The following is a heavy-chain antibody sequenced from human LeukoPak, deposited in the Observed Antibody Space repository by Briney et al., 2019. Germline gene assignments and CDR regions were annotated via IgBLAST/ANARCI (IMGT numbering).Heavy chain of an antibody. J-gene: IGHJ5*02. D-gene: IGHD6-13*01. CDR2: IYYSGST. CDR1: GGSISSSSYY. V-gene: IGHV4-39*07. CDR3: ARDTSSSWYSMGAFDP. Sequence: SETLSLTCTVSGGSISSSSYYWGWIRQPPGKGLEWIGSIYYSGSTNYNPSLKSRVTISVDTSKNQFSLKLSSVTAADTAVYYCARDTSSSWYSMGAFDPWGQGTLVTVSS.